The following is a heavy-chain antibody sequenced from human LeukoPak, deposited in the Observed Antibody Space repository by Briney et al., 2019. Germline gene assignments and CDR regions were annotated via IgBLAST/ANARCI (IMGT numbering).Heavy chain of an antibody. Sequence: SETLSLTCTVSGGSISSYYWSWIRQPPVKGLEWIGYIYYSGSTNYNPSLKSRVTISVDTSENQFSLKLSSVTAADTAVYYCAREGRSDYYDSSGYPPSFDYWGQGTLDTVSS. CDR2: IYYSGST. CDR1: GGSISSYY. J-gene: IGHJ4*02. CDR3: AREGRSDYYDSSGYPPSFDY. D-gene: IGHD3-22*01. V-gene: IGHV4-59*01.